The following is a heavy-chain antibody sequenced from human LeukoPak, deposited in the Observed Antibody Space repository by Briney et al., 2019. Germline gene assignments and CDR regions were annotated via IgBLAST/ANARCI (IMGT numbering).Heavy chain of an antibody. CDR3: AHRHFIGYTYDF. CDR2: IYGNDDE. Sequence: SGPTLVKPTQTLTLTCSFSGFSLTGGRAGVGWVRQPPGKALEWLALIYGNDDERYSPSLRSRLTISKDTSKKQVVLTVANMQPVDTGTYFCAHRHFIGYTYDFWGSGILVTVSS. J-gene: IGHJ4*02. CDR1: GFSLTGGRAG. V-gene: IGHV2-5*01. D-gene: IGHD5-18*01.